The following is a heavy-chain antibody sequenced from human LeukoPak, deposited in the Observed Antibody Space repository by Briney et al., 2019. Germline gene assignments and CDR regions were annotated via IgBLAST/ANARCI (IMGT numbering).Heavy chain of an antibody. CDR3: ARGPPYGSRSDFFDY. CDR2: IRNKVNSYTT. CDR1: GFTFSDHY. J-gene: IGHJ4*02. Sequence: GGSLRLSCAASGFTFSDHYMDWVRQAPGKGLEWVGRIRNKVNSYTTEYAASVKGRFTISRDDSKNSLYLQMSSLRVEDTAVYYCARGPPYGSRSDFFDYWGQGTLVTVSA. D-gene: IGHD3-10*01. V-gene: IGHV3-72*01.